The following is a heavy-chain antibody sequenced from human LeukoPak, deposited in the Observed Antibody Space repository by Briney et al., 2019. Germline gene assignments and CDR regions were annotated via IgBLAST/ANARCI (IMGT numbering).Heavy chain of an antibody. Sequence: GASVKVSCKASGYTFTGYYMHWVRQAPGQGLEWMGIINPSGGSTSYAQKFQGRVTMTRDTSTSTVYMELSSLRSEDTAVYYCARDKKLMYYYGPTIIGAPGYWGQGTLVTVSS. V-gene: IGHV1-46*01. CDR3: ARDKKLMYYYGPTIIGAPGY. CDR2: INPSGGST. CDR1: GYTFTGYY. J-gene: IGHJ4*02. D-gene: IGHD3-10*01.